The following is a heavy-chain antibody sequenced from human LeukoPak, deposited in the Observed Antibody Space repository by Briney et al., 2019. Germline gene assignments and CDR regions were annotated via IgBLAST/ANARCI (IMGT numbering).Heavy chain of an antibody. Sequence: PGGSLRLSCAASGFTVSSNYMSWVRQAPGKGLVWVSRINSDGSSTSYADSVKGRFTISRDNAKNTLYLQMNSLRAEDTAVYYCARSFGTRVGTYYGMDVWGQGTTVTVSS. CDR3: ARSFGTRVGTYYGMDV. CDR1: GFTVSSNY. D-gene: IGHD3-16*01. CDR2: INSDGSST. V-gene: IGHV3-74*01. J-gene: IGHJ6*02.